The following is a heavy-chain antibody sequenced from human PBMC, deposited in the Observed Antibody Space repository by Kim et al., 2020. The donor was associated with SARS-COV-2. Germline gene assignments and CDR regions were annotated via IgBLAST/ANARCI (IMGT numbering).Heavy chain of an antibody. CDR3: AREGRVELLWFGELVGYFDY. CDR2: INWNGGST. CDR1: GFTFDDYG. V-gene: IGHV3-20*04. D-gene: IGHD3-10*01. J-gene: IGHJ4*02. Sequence: GGSLRLSCAASGFTFDDYGMSWVRQAPGKGLEWVSGINWNGGSTGYADSVKGRFTISRDNAKNSLYLQMNSLRAEDTALYYCAREGRVELLWFGELVGYFDYWGQGTLVTVSS.